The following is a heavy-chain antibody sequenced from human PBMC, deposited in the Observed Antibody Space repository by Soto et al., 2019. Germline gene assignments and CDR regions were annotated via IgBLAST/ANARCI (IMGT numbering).Heavy chain of an antibody. V-gene: IGHV4-34*01. Sequence: QVQLQQWGAGLLKPSETLSLTCAVYGGSFSGYYWSWIRQPPGKGLEWIGEINHSGSTNYNPSLKRRVTISVDTSKNQFSLKLSSVTAADTAVYYWARDASYYYDSSGYPHYFDYWGQGTLVTVSS. CDR2: INHSGST. D-gene: IGHD3-22*01. CDR1: GGSFSGYY. CDR3: ARDASYYYDSSGYPHYFDY. J-gene: IGHJ4*02.